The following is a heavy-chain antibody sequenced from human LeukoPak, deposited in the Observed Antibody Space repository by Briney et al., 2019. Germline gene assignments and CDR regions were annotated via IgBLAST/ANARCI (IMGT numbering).Heavy chain of an antibody. CDR1: GGSISSSNYY. CDR2: IYYSGST. J-gene: IGHJ4*02. Sequence: PSETLSLTCTVSGGSISSSNYYWGWIRQPPGKGLEWIGNIYYSGSTYYKPSLKTRVTISVDTSKNQFSLKLTSVTAADTAVYYCARHASVDGNWPRPLDYWGQGSLFTVSS. D-gene: IGHD6-19*01. CDR3: ARHASVDGNWPRPLDY. V-gene: IGHV4-39*01.